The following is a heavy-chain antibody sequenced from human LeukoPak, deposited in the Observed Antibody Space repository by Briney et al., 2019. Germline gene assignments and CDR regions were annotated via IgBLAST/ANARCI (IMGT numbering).Heavy chain of an antibody. D-gene: IGHD5-18*01. J-gene: IGHJ3*02. Sequence: TGGSLRLSCAASGFTFSSYWMSWVRQAPGKGLEWVANIKQDGSEKYYVDSVKGRFTISRDNAKNSLYLQMSSLRAEDTAVYYCARERDTAMVRSGAFDIWGQGTMVTVSS. CDR1: GFTFSSYW. V-gene: IGHV3-7*03. CDR3: ARERDTAMVRSGAFDI. CDR2: IKQDGSEK.